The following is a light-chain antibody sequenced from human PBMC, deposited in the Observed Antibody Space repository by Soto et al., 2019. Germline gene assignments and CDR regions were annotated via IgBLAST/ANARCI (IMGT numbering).Light chain of an antibody. V-gene: IGLV6-57*01. CDR3: KSYDRSHHVV. CDR1: SGSIATNY. Sequence: NFMLTQPHSVSASPGKTVTISCTRSSGSIATNYVQWYQQRPGSSPTTVIYEDNQRPSGVPDRFSGSIDSSSNSAALTISGLKTEDEADYFCKSYDRSHHVVFGGGTKLTVL. J-gene: IGLJ2*01. CDR2: EDN.